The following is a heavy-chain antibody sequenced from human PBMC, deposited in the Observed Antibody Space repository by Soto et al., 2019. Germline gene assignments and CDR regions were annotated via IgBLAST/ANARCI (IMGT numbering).Heavy chain of an antibody. CDR2: ISHCGST. Sequence: QVQLQESGPGLVKPSGTLSLTCAVSGGSISSSNWWSWVRQPPGKGLEWIGEISHCGSTNYNPSLKSRVTISVDKYKNQFSLKLSSVTAADTAVYYCARGLNYYGYGSYYYWGQGTLVTVSS. J-gene: IGHJ4*02. CDR1: GGSISSSNW. D-gene: IGHD3-10*01. CDR3: ARGLNYYGYGSYYY. V-gene: IGHV4-4*02.